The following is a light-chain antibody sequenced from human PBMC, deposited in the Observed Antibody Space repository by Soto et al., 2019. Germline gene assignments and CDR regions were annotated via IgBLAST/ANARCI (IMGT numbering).Light chain of an antibody. V-gene: IGLV2-11*01. CDR1: SSDVGGYNY. CDR2: DVS. CDR3: CSYAGSLL. J-gene: IGLJ2*01. Sequence: QSALTQPRSVSGSPGQSVTISWTGTSSDVGGYNYVSWYQQHPGKAPKLMIYDVSKRPSGVPDRFSGSKSGNTASLTISGLQAEDEADYYCCSYAGSLLFGGGTKLTVL.